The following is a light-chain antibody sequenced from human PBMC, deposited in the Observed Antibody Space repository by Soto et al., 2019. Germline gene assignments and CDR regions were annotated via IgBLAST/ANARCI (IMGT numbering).Light chain of an antibody. J-gene: IGKJ1*01. CDR2: GAS. V-gene: IGKV3-15*01. CDR1: QSVSSD. Sequence: ETVMTQSPANLSVSPGERAALSCRASQSVSSDLAWYQQKPGQAPRLLIHGASTRATGFPARFSGSGSGTEFTLTISGLQSEDFAVYYCQQYNNWPWTFGQGTKVEIK. CDR3: QQYNNWPWT.